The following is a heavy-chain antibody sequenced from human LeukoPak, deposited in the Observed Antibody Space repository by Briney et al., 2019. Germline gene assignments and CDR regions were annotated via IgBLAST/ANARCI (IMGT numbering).Heavy chain of an antibody. CDR2: ISPKSGGT. D-gene: IGHD1-7*01. V-gene: IGHV1-2*02. CDR1: GYTFTDYY. Sequence: ASVKVFCKASGYTFTDYYIHWVRQAPGQGPEWMGWISPKSGGTIYAQKFRGRFTMTRDTSIVTAYMELSSLRMDDTAVYYCARVEGSAATTGDWGQGTLVTVSS. CDR3: ARVEGSAATTGD. J-gene: IGHJ4*02.